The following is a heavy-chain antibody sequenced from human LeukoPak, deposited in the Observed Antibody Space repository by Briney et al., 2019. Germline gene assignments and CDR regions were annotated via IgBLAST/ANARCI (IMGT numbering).Heavy chain of an antibody. V-gene: IGHV3-15*07. CDR3: TTSNYDFWSGYYHFFDY. D-gene: IGHD3-3*01. Sequence: GGSLRLSCAASGFTFSNAWMNWVRQAPGKGLEWVGRIKSKTDGGTTDYAAPVEGRFTISRDDSKNTLYLQMNSLKTEDTAVYYCTTSNYDFWSGYYHFFDYWGQGTLVTVSS. CDR1: GFTFSNAW. CDR2: IKSKTDGGTT. J-gene: IGHJ4*02.